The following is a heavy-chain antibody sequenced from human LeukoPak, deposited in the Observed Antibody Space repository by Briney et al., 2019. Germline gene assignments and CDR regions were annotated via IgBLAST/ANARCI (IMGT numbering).Heavy chain of an antibody. D-gene: IGHD3-10*01. CDR2: IRGSTYI. J-gene: IGHJ3*02. CDR1: GFIFSSYS. Sequence: GGSLRLSCAASGFIFSSYSMNWVRQAPGRGLEWVSSIRGSTYIYYADSVKGRFTISRDNSKNTLYLQMNSLRAEDTAVYYCAKGGILGYYYGSGSAFDIWGQGTMVTVSS. CDR3: AKGGILGYYYGSGSAFDI. V-gene: IGHV3-21*04.